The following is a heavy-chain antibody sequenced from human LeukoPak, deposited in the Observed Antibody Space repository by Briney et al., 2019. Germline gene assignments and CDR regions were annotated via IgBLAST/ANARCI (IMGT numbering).Heavy chain of an antibody. D-gene: IGHD1-14*01. CDR2: IYYSGST. CDR3: ARVGPTNHGPQLFRIYYFDY. Sequence: KPSETLSLTWTVSGGSISSYYWSWIRQPPGKGLEWIGYIYYSGSTNYNPSLKSRVTISVDTSKNQFSLKLSSVTAADTAVCYCARVGPTNHGPQLFRIYYFDYWGQGTLVTVSS. J-gene: IGHJ4*02. V-gene: IGHV4-59*01. CDR1: GGSISSYY.